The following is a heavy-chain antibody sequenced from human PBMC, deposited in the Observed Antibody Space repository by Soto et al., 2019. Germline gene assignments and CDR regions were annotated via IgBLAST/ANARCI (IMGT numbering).Heavy chain of an antibody. Sequence: PSETLSLTCTVSGVSISSSIYYWGWIRQPPGKGLEWIGSIYYSGSTYYNPSLKSRVTISVDTSKNQFSLKLSSVTAAATAVYYCASFNWNDAVYFDYWGQGTLVTVSS. D-gene: IGHD1-20*01. CDR3: ASFNWNDAVYFDY. CDR2: IYYSGST. V-gene: IGHV4-39*01. CDR1: GVSISSSIYY. J-gene: IGHJ4*02.